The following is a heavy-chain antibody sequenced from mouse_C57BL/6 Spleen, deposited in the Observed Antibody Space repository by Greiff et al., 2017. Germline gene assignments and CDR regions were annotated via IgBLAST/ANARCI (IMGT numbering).Heavy chain of an antibody. D-gene: IGHD1-1*01. CDR2: IYPGDGDT. Sequence: VKLQESGAELVKPGASVKISCKASGYAFSSYWMNWVKQRPGKGLEWIGQIYPGDGDTNYNGKFKGKATLTADKSSSTAYMQLSSLTYEDSAVYFCASSGSLFITTVVAPFDHWGQGTTLTVSS. V-gene: IGHV1-80*01. CDR1: GYAFSSYW. CDR3: ASSGSLFITTVVAPFDH. J-gene: IGHJ2*01.